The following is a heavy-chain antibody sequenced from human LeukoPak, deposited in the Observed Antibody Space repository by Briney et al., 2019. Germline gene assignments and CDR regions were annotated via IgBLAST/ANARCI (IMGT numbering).Heavy chain of an antibody. Sequence: ASVKVSCKASGYTFTSYYMHWVRQAPGQGLEWMGIINPSGGSTSYAQKFQGRVTMTRDTSTSTVYMELSSLRSGDTAVYYCARDPGSGSYGDSFDYWGQGTLVTVSS. V-gene: IGHV1-46*01. D-gene: IGHD3-10*01. CDR1: GYTFTSYY. CDR3: ARDPGSGSYGDSFDY. J-gene: IGHJ4*02. CDR2: INPSGGST.